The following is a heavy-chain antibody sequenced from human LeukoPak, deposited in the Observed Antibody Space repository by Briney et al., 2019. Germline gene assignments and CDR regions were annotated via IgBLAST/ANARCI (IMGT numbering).Heavy chain of an antibody. J-gene: IGHJ4*02. V-gene: IGHV1-8*01. D-gene: IGHD3-22*01. Sequence: ASVKVPCKASGYSFPSYDINWVRQATGQGLEWMGWMNPNSGNTGYAQKFQGRVTMTRNTSISTAYMELSSLRSEDTAVYYCARADYDNSGSTRKQIDYWGQGTLVTVSS. CDR1: GYSFPSYD. CDR3: ARADYDNSGSTRKQIDY. CDR2: MNPNSGNT.